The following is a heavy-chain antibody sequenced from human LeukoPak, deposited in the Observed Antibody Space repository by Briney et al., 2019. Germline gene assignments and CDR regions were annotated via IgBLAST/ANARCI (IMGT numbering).Heavy chain of an antibody. J-gene: IGHJ4*02. V-gene: IGHV4-31*03. CDR3: ARGVNCSSTSCYGDPYYFDY. Sequence: SETLSLTCTVSGGSISSGGYYWSWIRQHPGKGLEWIGYIYYSGSTYYNPSLKSRVTISVDTSKNQFSLKLSSVTAADTAVYYCARGVNCSSTSCYGDPYYFDYWGQGTLVTVSS. CDR1: GGSISSGGYY. D-gene: IGHD2-2*01. CDR2: IYYSGST.